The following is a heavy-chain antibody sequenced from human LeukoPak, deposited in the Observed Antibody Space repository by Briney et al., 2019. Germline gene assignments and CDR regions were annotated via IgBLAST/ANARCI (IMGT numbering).Heavy chain of an antibody. V-gene: IGHV1-8*02. CDR1: GYTFTGYY. D-gene: IGHD2-15*01. J-gene: IGHJ4*02. CDR3: AREGSAFDY. CDR2: MNPISGNT. Sequence: ASVKVSCKASGYTFTGYYMHWVRQATGQGLEWMGWMNPISGNTGYAQKFQGRVTMTRNTSISIAYMELSSLRSEDTAVYYCAREGSAFDYWGQGTLVTVSS.